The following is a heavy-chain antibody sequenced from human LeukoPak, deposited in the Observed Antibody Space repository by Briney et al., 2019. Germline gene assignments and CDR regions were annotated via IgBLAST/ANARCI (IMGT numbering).Heavy chain of an antibody. CDR2: INPNSGGT. Sequence: ASVKVSCKASGYTFTGYYMHWVRQAPGQGLAWMGWINPNSGGTNYAQKFQGRVTMTRDTSISTAYMELSRLRSDDTAVYYCALGYSSGWWGVEFDYWGQGTLVTVSS. CDR3: ALGYSSGWWGVEFDY. D-gene: IGHD6-19*01. CDR1: GYTFTGYY. J-gene: IGHJ4*02. V-gene: IGHV1-2*02.